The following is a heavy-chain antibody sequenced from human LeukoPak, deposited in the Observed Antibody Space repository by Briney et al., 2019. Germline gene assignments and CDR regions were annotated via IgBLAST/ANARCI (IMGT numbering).Heavy chain of an antibody. CDR2: IINGGTTT. V-gene: IGHV3-11*04. CDR1: GFTFSDNY. D-gene: IGHD6-25*01. J-gene: IGHJ4*02. CDR3: ASEPRLLDH. Sequence: GGSLRLSCAASGFTFSDNYMSWIRQAPGKGLEWVSYIINGGTTTKYADSVEGRFTISRDNAKNFLYLQMNSLRAEDTAVYFCASEPRLLDHWGQGTLVTVSS.